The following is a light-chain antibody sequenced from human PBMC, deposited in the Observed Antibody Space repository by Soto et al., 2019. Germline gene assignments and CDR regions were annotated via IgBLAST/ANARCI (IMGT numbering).Light chain of an antibody. J-gene: IGKJ5*01. CDR1: QTVTNDY. CDR2: GAS. V-gene: IGKV3-20*01. Sequence: EVVLTQPPGTLSLSPGEGASLSCRASQTVTNDYLAWYQQRPGQAPRLLIYGASSRATGTPDRFSGSGSGTDFTLTISRLEPEDFAVYYCQLYGRSRRATFGQGTRLEVK. CDR3: QLYGRSRRAT.